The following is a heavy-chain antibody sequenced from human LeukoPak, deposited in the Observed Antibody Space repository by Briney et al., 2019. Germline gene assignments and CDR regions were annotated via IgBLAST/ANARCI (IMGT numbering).Heavy chain of an antibody. CDR2: INPSGGST. CDR3: ARGRERGSSSSFPDY. D-gene: IGHD6-6*01. V-gene: IGHV1-46*01. CDR1: GYTFTSYY. J-gene: IGHJ4*02. Sequence: GASVKVSCKASGYTFTSYYMHWVRQARGQGVEWMGIINPSGGSTSYAQKFQGRVTMTRDTSISTTYMELSSLRFEDTAVYYCARGRERGSSSSFPDYWGQGTLVIVSS.